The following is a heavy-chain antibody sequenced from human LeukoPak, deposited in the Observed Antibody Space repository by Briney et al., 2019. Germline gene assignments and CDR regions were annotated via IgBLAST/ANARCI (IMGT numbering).Heavy chain of an antibody. D-gene: IGHD3-10*01. CDR2: IYYNGST. V-gene: IGHV4-39*07. Sequence: SSETLSLTCTVSGGSISTTSYYWGWIRQPPGKGLQWIGSIYYNGSTYYNPSLKSRVIISVDTSKNQFSLKLSSVTAADTAVYYCARVWPTGGSGIDAFDIWGQGTMVTVSS. CDR1: GGSISTTSYY. CDR3: ARVWPTGGSGIDAFDI. J-gene: IGHJ3*02.